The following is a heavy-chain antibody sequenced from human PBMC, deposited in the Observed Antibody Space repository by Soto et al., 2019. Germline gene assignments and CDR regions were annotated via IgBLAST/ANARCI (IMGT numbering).Heavy chain of an antibody. V-gene: IGHV3-9*01. CDR3: ATECTSCYYPGVDY. Sequence: EVPLVESGGGLVQPGRSLRLSCAASGFTFDDYAMHWVRQAPGKGLEWVSGISWNSGSIGYADSVKGRFTISRDNAKNSLYLQMNSLRAEDTALYYCATECTSCYYPGVDYWGQGTLVTVSS. CDR2: ISWNSGSI. J-gene: IGHJ4*02. D-gene: IGHD2-2*01. CDR1: GFTFDDYA.